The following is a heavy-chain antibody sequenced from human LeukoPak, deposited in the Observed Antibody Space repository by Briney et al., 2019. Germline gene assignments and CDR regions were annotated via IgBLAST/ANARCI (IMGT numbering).Heavy chain of an antibody. CDR2: ISYDGSNK. V-gene: IGHV3-30-3*01. J-gene: IGHJ4*02. D-gene: IGHD1-1*01. CDR1: RFTFSNYA. CDR3: VKDHTGEQDK. Sequence: PGRSLRLSCAASRFTFSNYAMHWVRQAPGKGLEWVAVISYDGSNKYYADSVKGRFTISRDNSKNTLYLQMNSLRVEDTAMYYCVKDHTGEQDKWGQGTLVTVSS.